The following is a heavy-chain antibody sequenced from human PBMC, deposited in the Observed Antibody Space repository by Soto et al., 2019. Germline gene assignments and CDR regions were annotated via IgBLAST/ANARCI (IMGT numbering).Heavy chain of an antibody. CDR3: ARGRMVDTAMVEDFDY. V-gene: IGHV4-59*01. Sequence: SETLSLTCTVSGGSISSYYWSWIRQPPGKGLEWIGYIYYSGSTNYNPSLKSRVTISVDTSKNQFSLKLSSVTAADTAVYYCARGRMVDTAMVEDFDYWGQGTLVTVSS. J-gene: IGHJ4*02. CDR1: GGSISSYY. D-gene: IGHD5-18*01. CDR2: IYYSGST.